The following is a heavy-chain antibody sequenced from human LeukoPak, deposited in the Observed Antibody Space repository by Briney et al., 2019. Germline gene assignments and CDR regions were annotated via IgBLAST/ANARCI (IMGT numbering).Heavy chain of an antibody. CDR1: GGSISSYY. J-gene: IGHJ5*02. D-gene: IGHD6-13*01. Sequence: PSETLSLTCTVSGGSISSYYWSWIRQPAGKGLEWIGRIYTSGTTHYNPSLKSRVTMSVDTSKNQFSLKLTSVTAADTAVYYCARGYSSSWYFNWFDPWGQGTLVTVSS. V-gene: IGHV4-4*07. CDR2: IYTSGTT. CDR3: ARGYSSSWYFNWFDP.